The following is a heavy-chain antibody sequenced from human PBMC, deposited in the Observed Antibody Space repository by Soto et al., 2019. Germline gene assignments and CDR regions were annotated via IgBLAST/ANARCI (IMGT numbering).Heavy chain of an antibody. CDR2: ISYDGSNK. CDR3: ARTLTTVTTLFFYFDY. J-gene: IGHJ4*02. Sequence: QVQLVESGGGVVQPGRSLRLSCAASGFTFSSYAMHWVRQAPGKGLEWVAVISYDGSNKYYADSVKGRFTISRDNSKNTLYLQMNSLRAEDTAVYYCARTLTTVTTLFFYFDYWGQGTLVTVSS. CDR1: GFTFSSYA. V-gene: IGHV3-30-3*01. D-gene: IGHD4-17*01.